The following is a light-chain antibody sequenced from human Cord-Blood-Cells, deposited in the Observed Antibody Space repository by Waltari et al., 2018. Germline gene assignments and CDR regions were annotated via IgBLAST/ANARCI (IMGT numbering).Light chain of an antibody. Sequence: DIQMTQSPSTLSASVGDRVTITCRASQSISSWLAWYQQKPGKAPKLLIHDAASLERGVPSRFSGSGSGTEFTLTISSPQPDDFATYYCQQYNSYSWTFGQGTKVEIK. J-gene: IGKJ1*01. CDR2: DAA. V-gene: IGKV1-5*01. CDR1: QSISSW. CDR3: QQYNSYSWT.